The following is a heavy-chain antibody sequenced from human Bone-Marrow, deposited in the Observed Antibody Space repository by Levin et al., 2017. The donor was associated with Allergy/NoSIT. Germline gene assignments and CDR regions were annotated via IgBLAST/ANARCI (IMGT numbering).Heavy chain of an antibody. V-gene: IGHV3-23*01. CDR3: VKDPPSTIFGVVIPNFAEFFQR. CDR2: ISDSGAST. J-gene: IGHJ1*01. D-gene: IGHD3-3*01. CDR1: GFTFSSFA. Sequence: GESLKISCAASGFTFSSFAMSWVRQAPGKGLEWVSAISDSGASTYHADSVKGRFTISRDNSKNTLYLQMNRLRADDTALYYCVKDPPSTIFGVVIPNFAEFFQRWGQGTQVTVSS.